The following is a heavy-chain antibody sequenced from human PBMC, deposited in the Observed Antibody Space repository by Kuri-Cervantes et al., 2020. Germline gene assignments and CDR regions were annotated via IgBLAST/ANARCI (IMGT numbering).Heavy chain of an antibody. Sequence: LSLTCAASGFTFSSYGMHWVRQAPGKGLEWVAVISYDGSNKYYADSVKGRFTISRDNSKNTLYLQMNSLRAEDTAVYYCARDLVRGKFADYWGQGTLVTVSS. CDR3: ARDLVRGKFADY. V-gene: IGHV3-30*03. CDR2: ISYDGSNK. CDR1: GFTFSSYG. J-gene: IGHJ4*02. D-gene: IGHD3-10*01.